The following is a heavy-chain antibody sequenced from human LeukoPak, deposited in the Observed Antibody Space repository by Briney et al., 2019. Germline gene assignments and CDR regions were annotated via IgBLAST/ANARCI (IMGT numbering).Heavy chain of an antibody. CDR3: AREIYCSASSCTGGVFDI. CDR2: IYSGGST. D-gene: IGHD2-15*01. Sequence: GGSLRLSCAASGFTVSSNYMSWVRQALGKGLEWVSVIYSGGSTYYADSVKGRFTISRDNSKYTLYLQMNSLRVEDTAVYYCAREIYCSASSCTGGVFDIWGQGTMVTVSS. V-gene: IGHV3-53*01. CDR1: GFTVSSNY. J-gene: IGHJ3*02.